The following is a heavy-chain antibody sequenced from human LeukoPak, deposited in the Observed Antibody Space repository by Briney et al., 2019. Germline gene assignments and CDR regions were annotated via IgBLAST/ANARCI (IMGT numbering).Heavy chain of an antibody. V-gene: IGHV1-69*04. Sequence: SVKVSCRASGGTFRSYAISWVRQAPGPGLEWMGRIIPILGIANYAQKLQGRVTMTTDTSTSTAYMELRSLRSDDTAVYYCARIAAAGTVYYYYGMDVWGQGTTVTVSS. CDR1: GGTFRSYA. J-gene: IGHJ6*02. CDR3: ARIAAAGTVYYYYGMDV. CDR2: IIPILGIA. D-gene: IGHD6-13*01.